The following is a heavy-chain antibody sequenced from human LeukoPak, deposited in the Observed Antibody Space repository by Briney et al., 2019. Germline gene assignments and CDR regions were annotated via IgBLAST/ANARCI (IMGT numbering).Heavy chain of an antibody. CDR2: IRYDGSNK. Sequence: GGSLRLSSAASGFTFSSYGMHWVRQAPGKGLEWVAFIRYDGSNKYYADSVKGRFTISRDNSKNTLYLQMNSLRAEDTAVYYCAKPPARYIVVVPAYFDHWGQGTLVTVSS. CDR1: GFTFSSYG. J-gene: IGHJ4*02. D-gene: IGHD2-2*01. V-gene: IGHV3-30*02. CDR3: AKPPARYIVVVPAYFDH.